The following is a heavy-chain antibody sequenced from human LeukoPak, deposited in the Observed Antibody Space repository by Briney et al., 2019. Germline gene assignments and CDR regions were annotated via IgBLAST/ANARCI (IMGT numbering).Heavy chain of an antibody. CDR3: AKGRSTVGATTLDY. CDR2: ISGSGGST. V-gene: IGHV3-23*01. D-gene: IGHD1-26*01. Sequence: HPGGSLRLSCAASGFTFSSSGTSWVRQAPGKGLEWVSTISGSGGSTYYADSVKGRFTISRDNSKNTLYLQMNSLRAEDTAVYFCAKGRSTVGATTLDYWGQGTLVTVSS. J-gene: IGHJ4*02. CDR1: GFTFSSSG.